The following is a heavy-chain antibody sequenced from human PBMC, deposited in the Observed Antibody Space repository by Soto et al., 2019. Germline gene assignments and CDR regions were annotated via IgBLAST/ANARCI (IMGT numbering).Heavy chain of an antibody. D-gene: IGHD4-4*01. J-gene: IGHJ2*01. Sequence: QVQLVESGGGVVQPGRSLRLSCAASGFTFSSYAMHWVRQAPGQRLEWVAVISYDGSNKYYADSVKGRFTISRDNSKNTLYLQMNSLRADDTAVYYCARPLWRDDYNWGYFDLRGRGTLVTVSS. CDR3: ARPLWRDDYNWGYFDL. CDR1: GFTFSSYA. CDR2: ISYDGSNK. V-gene: IGHV3-30-3*01.